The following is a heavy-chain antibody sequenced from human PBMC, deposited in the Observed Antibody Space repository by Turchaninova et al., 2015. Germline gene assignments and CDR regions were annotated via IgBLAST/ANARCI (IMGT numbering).Heavy chain of an antibody. CDR1: GFPLNTYGVG. Sequence: QITLKESGPTLVKPTTTLTLTCPFSGFPLNTYGVGVGWTRQPPGKALEWLALIYWDDDKPYSPSLKSRLTISKDTSTNQVVLTMTNMDPVDTATYYCAHRPMGGAFDIWGQGTMVTVSS. J-gene: IGHJ3*02. V-gene: IGHV2-5*02. CDR3: AHRPMGGAFDI. CDR2: IYWDDDK. D-gene: IGHD3-10*01.